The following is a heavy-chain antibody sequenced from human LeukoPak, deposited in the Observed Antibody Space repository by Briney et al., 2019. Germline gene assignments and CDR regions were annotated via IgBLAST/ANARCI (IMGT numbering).Heavy chain of an antibody. D-gene: IGHD3-16*01. CDR1: GFNFNRYA. Sequence: GGSLRLSCAASGFNFNRYAMSWVRQAPGKGLEWVSGIIDNGDTTYHANSVKGRFTTSRDNSKNTLYLQMHSLRAEDTAVYYCAKLGGQEIYNYYVGVWRKGTTVAVSS. J-gene: IGHJ6*03. V-gene: IGHV3-23*01. CDR3: AKLGGQEIYNYYVGV. CDR2: IIDNGDTT.